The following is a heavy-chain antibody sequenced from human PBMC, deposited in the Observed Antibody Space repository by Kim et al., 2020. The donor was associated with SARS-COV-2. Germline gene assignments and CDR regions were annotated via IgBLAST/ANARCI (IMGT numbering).Heavy chain of an antibody. CDR1: GFSFSSYA. Sequence: GGSLRLSCAASGFSFSSYAMNWVRQAPGKGLEWVSSISGGSHYIYSADSVKGRFTISRDNATNSLNLQMNSLRAGDTAVYYCARDELFGRDGIWGDWGRGTQVTVDS. J-gene: IGHJ4*02. CDR2: ISGGSHYI. CDR3: ARDELFGRDGIWGD. V-gene: IGHV3-21*01. D-gene: IGHD3-16*01.